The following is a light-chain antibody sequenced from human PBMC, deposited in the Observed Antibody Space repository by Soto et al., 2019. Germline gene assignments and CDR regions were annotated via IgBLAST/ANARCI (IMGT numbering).Light chain of an antibody. CDR2: GAS. J-gene: IGKJ2*01. CDR1: QSVSSSY. V-gene: IGKV3-20*01. Sequence: DIVLTQSPGPLSLSPGERATLSCRASQSVSSSYLAWYQQKPGQAPRLLIDGASSRATGIPDRFSGSGSVTDFTLTISRLEPEDLAVYYCQQYGSSPLYTFGQATKLEIK. CDR3: QQYGSSPLYT.